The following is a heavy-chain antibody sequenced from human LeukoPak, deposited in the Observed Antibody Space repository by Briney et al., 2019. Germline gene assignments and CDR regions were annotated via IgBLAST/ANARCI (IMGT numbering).Heavy chain of an antibody. CDR1: GFTFSSYW. D-gene: IGHD2-21*01. Sequence: GGSLRLSCAASGFTFSSYWMSWVRQAPGNGLEWVANIKQDGSEKYYVDSVKGRFTISRDNAKNSLYLQMNSLRAEDTAVYYCARDHQFCGRPFDYWGQGTLVTVSS. V-gene: IGHV3-7*01. CDR2: IKQDGSEK. CDR3: ARDHQFCGRPFDY. J-gene: IGHJ4*02.